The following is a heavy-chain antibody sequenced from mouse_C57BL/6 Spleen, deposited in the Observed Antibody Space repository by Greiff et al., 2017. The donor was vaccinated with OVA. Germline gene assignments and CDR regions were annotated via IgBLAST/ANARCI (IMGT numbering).Heavy chain of an antibody. CDR3: SRTGSGYFDV. Sequence: QVQLQQSGAELVKPGASVKISCKVSGYAFSSYGMNWVKQRPGKGLEWIGQIYPGDGDNTYNEKLKGKATLNADKYSSTAYMQHSSLTSEDSAVYFCSRTGSGYFDVWGTGTTVTVSS. CDR2: IYPGDGDN. V-gene: IGHV1-80*01. D-gene: IGHD4-1*01. J-gene: IGHJ1*03. CDR1: GYAFSSYG.